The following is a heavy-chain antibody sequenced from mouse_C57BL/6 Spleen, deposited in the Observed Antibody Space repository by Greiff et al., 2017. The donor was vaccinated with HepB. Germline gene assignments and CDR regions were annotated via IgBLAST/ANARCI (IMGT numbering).Heavy chain of an antibody. D-gene: IGHD2-10*02. V-gene: IGHV1-18*01. CDR3: ARSMRPDAMDY. CDR2: ITPNIGGP. J-gene: IGHJ4*01. CDR1: GSPFTHYN. Sequence: VQLQQSGPELVHPRAPVQIPCTASGSPFTHYNLDWVKPCHGKSLEWIGDITPNIGGPIYNQKFKGKATLTVAKSSSTAYMELRSLTSEDTAVYCCARSMRPDAMDYWGQGTSVTDSS.